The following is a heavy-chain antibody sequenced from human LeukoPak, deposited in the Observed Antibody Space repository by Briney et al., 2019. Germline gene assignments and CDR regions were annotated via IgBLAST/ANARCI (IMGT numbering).Heavy chain of an antibody. V-gene: IGHV3-30*02. Sequence: GGSLRLSCAASGFTFSSYGMHWVRQAPGKGLEWVAFIRYDGSNKYYAGSVKGRFTISRDNSKNTLYLQMNSLRAEDTAVYYCAKVERYSGYDFTIDYWGQGTLVTVSS. J-gene: IGHJ4*02. D-gene: IGHD5-12*01. CDR3: AKVERYSGYDFTIDY. CDR2: IRYDGSNK. CDR1: GFTFSSYG.